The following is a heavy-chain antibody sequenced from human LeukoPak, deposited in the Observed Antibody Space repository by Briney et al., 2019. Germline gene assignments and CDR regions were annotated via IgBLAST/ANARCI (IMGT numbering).Heavy chain of an antibody. CDR2: ISSSSSTI. D-gene: IGHD5-12*01. Sequence: GGSLRLSCAASGFTFSSYSMNWVRQAPGKGLEWVSYISSSSSTIYYADSVKGRFTISRDNAKNSLYLQMNSLRAEDTAVYYCARDYREITRGYSGYDWGRAFDIWGQGTMVTVSS. V-gene: IGHV3-48*01. CDR3: ARDYREITRGYSGYDWGRAFDI. J-gene: IGHJ3*02. CDR1: GFTFSSYS.